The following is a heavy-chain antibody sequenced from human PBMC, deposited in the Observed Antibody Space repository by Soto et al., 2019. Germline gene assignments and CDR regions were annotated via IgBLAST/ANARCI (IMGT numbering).Heavy chain of an antibody. Sequence: EVQLVESGGGLVQPGGSLRLSCVASGFTFSSSWMHWVRQVPGKGPVWVSLINGDGSKTGYADSVKGRFPVSRDNARDTLYPHLHRLTAEDTAVYYCVRDDGDWGQGALVTVSS. V-gene: IGHV3-74*01. J-gene: IGHJ1*01. CDR3: VRDDGD. CDR2: INGDGSKT. CDR1: GFTFSSSW. D-gene: IGHD3-16*01.